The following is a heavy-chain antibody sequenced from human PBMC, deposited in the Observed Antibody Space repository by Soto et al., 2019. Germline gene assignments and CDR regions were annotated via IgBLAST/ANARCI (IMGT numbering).Heavy chain of an antibody. V-gene: IGHV3-48*01. Sequence: EAQLVESRGGLVQPWGYLRLSCAASGFTFATYSMNWVRQAPGMGLAWVSDISDSSATRDYADSVTGRFTISRENAKNSPYLQMAGLRGEDSGLYYCARASVWYPSDAVEIWGQGTPGTVSS. CDR3: ARASVWYPSDAVEI. D-gene: IGHD6-19*01. CDR2: ISDSSATR. J-gene: IGHJ3*02. CDR1: GFTFATYS.